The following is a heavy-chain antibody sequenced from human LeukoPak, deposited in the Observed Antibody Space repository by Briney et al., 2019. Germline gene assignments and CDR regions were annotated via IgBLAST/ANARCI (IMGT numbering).Heavy chain of an antibody. J-gene: IGHJ4*02. CDR1: GFTFSSYA. CDR3: ARDAAQGLRYFDWLGDY. V-gene: IGHV3-23*01. D-gene: IGHD3-9*01. Sequence: GASLRLSCAASGFTFSSYAMSWVRQAPGKGLEWVSAISGSGGSTYYADSVKGRFTISRDNSKNTLYLQMNSLRAEDTAVYYCARDAAQGLRYFDWLGDYWGQGTLVTVSS. CDR2: ISGSGGST.